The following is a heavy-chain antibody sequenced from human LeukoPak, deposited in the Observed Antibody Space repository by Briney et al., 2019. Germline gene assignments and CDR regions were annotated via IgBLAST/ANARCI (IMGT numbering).Heavy chain of an antibody. CDR3: ARVWYSSSCFDY. Sequence: SQTLSLTCTVSGGSISSGDYYWRWIRQPPGKGLEWIGYIYYSGSTYYNPSLKSRVTISVDTSKNQFSLKLSSVTAADTAVYYCARVWYSSSCFDYWGQGTLVTVSS. V-gene: IGHV4-30-4*08. CDR1: GGSISSGDYY. J-gene: IGHJ4*02. D-gene: IGHD6-13*01. CDR2: IYYSGST.